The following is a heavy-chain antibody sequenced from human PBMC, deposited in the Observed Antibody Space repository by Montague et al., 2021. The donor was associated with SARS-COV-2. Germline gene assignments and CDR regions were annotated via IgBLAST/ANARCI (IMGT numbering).Heavy chain of an antibody. CDR1: GFTFSSYG. CDR2: IWYDGSNK. CDR3: AREDIRFLEWLMGMDV. J-gene: IGHJ6*02. Sequence: SLRLSCAASGFTFSSYGMHWVRQVPGKGLEWVAVIWYDGSNKYYADSVKGRFTISRDNSKNTLYLQMNSLRAEDTAVYYCAREDIRFLEWLMGMDVWGQGTTVTVSS. D-gene: IGHD3-3*01. V-gene: IGHV3-33*01.